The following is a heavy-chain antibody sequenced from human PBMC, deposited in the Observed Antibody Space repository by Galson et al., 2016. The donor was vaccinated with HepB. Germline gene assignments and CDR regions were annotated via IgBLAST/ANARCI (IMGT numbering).Heavy chain of an antibody. V-gene: IGHV4-39*01. CDR1: GDSISGTNYY. CDR3: ATGIVVAGKMYYYYMDV. CDR2: IYYPGST. J-gene: IGHJ6*03. D-gene: IGHD6-19*01. Sequence: SETLSLTCNVSGDSISGTNYYWGWIRQPPGRGLEWIGSIYYPGSTNYSPSLESRVTISVDTSKNHLSLSLSSVTAADTAVYYCATGIVVAGKMYYYYMDVWGKGTSVTVSS.